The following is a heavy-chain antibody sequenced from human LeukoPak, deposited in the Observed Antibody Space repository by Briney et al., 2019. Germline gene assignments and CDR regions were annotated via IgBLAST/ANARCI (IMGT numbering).Heavy chain of an antibody. J-gene: IGHJ5*02. V-gene: IGHV4-39*01. D-gene: IGHD6-13*01. CDR2: IYYSGST. CDR3: ARLSSSSNWFDP. CDR1: GGSISSSSYS. Sequence: SETLSLTCTVSGGSISSSSYSWGWIRQPPGKGLEWIGSIYYSGSTYYNPSFKSRVTISVDTSKNQFSLKLRSVTAADTAVYYCARLSSSSNWFDPWGQGTLVTVSS.